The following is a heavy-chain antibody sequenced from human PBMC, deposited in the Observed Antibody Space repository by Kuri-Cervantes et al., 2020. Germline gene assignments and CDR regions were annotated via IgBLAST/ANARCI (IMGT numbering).Heavy chain of an antibody. CDR1: GESFSGYY. Sequence: SETLSLTCAVYGESFSGYYWSWLRQSPGKGLEWIGGINRSGNTNYNASLKSRATISIDTSNNQFSLMVTSVTAADTAIYYLSRAYALKWYFDLWGRGTLVTVSS. V-gene: IGHV4-34*01. J-gene: IGHJ2*01. D-gene: IGHD2-8*01. CDR3: SRAYALKWYFDL. CDR2: INRSGNT.